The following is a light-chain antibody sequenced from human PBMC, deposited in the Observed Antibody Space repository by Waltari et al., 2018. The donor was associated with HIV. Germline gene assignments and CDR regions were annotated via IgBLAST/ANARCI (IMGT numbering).Light chain of an antibody. CDR3: QQAYRGRT. CDR1: QSVSSY. J-gene: IGKJ1*01. CDR2: DAS. V-gene: IGKV3-11*01. Sequence: EIVLTQSPATLSLSPGERATLSCRASQSVSSYFAWYQQKPGQAPRLLIYDASKRATGIPARFSGSGSGTDFTLTINSLEPEDFATYYCQQAYRGRTFGQGTKVDIK.